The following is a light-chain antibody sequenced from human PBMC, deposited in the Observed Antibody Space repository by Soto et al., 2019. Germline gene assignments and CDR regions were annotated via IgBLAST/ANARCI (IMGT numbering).Light chain of an antibody. CDR3: QQYNNWPLT. J-gene: IGKJ4*01. V-gene: IGKV3-15*01. Sequence: EIVMTQSPATLSVSPGERATLSCRGSQSVSSNLAWYQQQPGQALRLLIYGASTRATGITARFSGSGSGTEFTLTISSLQSEDFAVYYCQQYNNWPLTFGGGTKVEIK. CDR2: GAS. CDR1: QSVSSN.